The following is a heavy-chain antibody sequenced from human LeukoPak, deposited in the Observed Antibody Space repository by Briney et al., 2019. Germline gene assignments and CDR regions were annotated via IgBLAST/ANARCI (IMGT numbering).Heavy chain of an antibody. V-gene: IGHV3-48*03. Sequence: GGSLRLSCAASGFTFSSYEMNWVRQAPGKGLEWVSYISSGGGGIFYADSVKGRFTVSRDNAKNSLHLQMNSLRAEDTAVYYCARDGASHPSIYYFDYWGQGTLVTVSS. CDR2: ISSGGGGI. D-gene: IGHD4-17*01. J-gene: IGHJ4*02. CDR3: ARDGASHPSIYYFDY. CDR1: GFTFSSYE.